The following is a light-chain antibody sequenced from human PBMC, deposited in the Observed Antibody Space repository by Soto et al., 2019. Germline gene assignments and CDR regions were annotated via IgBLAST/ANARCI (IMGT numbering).Light chain of an antibody. CDR3: QQYINWPYT. CDR1: QSVSSN. V-gene: IGKV3-15*01. J-gene: IGKJ2*01. CDR2: GAS. Sequence: EIVMTQSPATLSVSPGERATLSCRASQSVSSNLAWYQQKPGQAPRLLLYGASTRATGIPARFSGSGSGTEFTLTISSLQSEDFAVYYCQQYINWPYTFGQGTKLEIK.